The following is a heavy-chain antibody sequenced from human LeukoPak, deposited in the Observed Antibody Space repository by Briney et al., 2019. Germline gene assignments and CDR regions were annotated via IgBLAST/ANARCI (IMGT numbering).Heavy chain of an antibody. CDR3: AKRGVVIRVFLVGFHKEAYYFDS. CDR1: GFTFSSYA. Sequence: GGSLRLSCAASGFTFSSYAMSWVRQAPGKGVEWVSALSPSGYSTYYADSVKGRFTISRDNSKNTLYLQMNSLRAEDTAVYFCAKRGVVIRVFLVGFHKEAYYFDSWGQGALVTVSS. V-gene: IGHV3-23*01. D-gene: IGHD3-10*01. CDR2: LSPSGYST. J-gene: IGHJ4*02.